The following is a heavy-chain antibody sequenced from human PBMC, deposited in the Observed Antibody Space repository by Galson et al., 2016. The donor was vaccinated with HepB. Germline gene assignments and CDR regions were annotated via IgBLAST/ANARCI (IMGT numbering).Heavy chain of an antibody. J-gene: IGHJ4*02. CDR1: GVSISSGGYF. CDR3: ARDCGSGCYSGVAGFDY. V-gene: IGHV4-31*03. Sequence: SLTCNVSGVSISSGGYFWSWIRHHPGKGLEWIGYIYASGSTYYNPSLRSRVIISRDTSKNQFSLKLTSVTAADTAVYYCARDCGSGCYSGVAGFDYWGQGTLFTVSS. CDR2: IYASGST. D-gene: IGHD2-21*01.